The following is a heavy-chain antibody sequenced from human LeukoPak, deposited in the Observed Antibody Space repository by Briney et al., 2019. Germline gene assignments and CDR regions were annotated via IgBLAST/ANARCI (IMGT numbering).Heavy chain of an antibody. CDR2: LYSDGSVT. D-gene: IGHD6-19*01. CDR3: ARDQGSGWWAY. CDR1: GFSFSSYW. V-gene: IGHV3-74*01. J-gene: IGHJ4*02. Sequence: GGSLRLSCAASGFSFSSYWMHWVRQAPGTGLVWVSRLYSDGSVTGYADSVKGRFTISRDNAKNSLYLQMNSLRAEDTAVYYCARDQGSGWWAYWGQGTLVTVSS.